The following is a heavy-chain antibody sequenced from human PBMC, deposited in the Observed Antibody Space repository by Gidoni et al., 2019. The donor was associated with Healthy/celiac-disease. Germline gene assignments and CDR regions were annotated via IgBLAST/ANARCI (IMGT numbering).Heavy chain of an antibody. D-gene: IGHD6-19*01. J-gene: IGHJ3*02. CDR2: ISFDGSTT. CDR1: GFPFSIYG. Sequence: QVQLVESGGGVVQPGRSLRLSCVASGFPFSIYGIHWVRQAPGKGLEWVAVISFDGSTTYYADSVKGRFTISRDNSKNTLYLQMNSLRAEDTAVYYCARGFGIAVAGTVDIWGQGTMVTVSS. CDR3: ARGFGIAVAGTVDI. V-gene: IGHV3-30*03.